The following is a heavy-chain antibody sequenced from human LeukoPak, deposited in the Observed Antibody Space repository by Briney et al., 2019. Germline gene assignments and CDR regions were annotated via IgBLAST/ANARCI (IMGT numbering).Heavy chain of an antibody. Sequence: SETLSLTCAVYGGSFSGYYWSWIRQPPGKGLEWIGEINHSGSTNNNPSLKSRVTISVDTSKNQFSLKLSSVTAADTAVYYCARGGGYCSGGSCYTFSYGMDVWGQGTTVTVSS. CDR3: ARGGGYCSGGSCYTFSYGMDV. V-gene: IGHV4-34*01. J-gene: IGHJ6*02. CDR2: INHSGST. D-gene: IGHD2-15*01. CDR1: GGSFSGYY.